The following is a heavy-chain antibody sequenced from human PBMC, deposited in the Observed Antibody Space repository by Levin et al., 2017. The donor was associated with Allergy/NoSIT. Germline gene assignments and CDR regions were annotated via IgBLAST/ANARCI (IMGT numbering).Heavy chain of an antibody. CDR1: GFTFSSYW. CDR3: ARQGPRLPIEF. J-gene: IGHJ4*02. D-gene: IGHD6-25*01. Sequence: GGSLRLSCAASGFTFSSYWMHWVRQAPGEGLVWVSRINTDGSSTSYADSVKGRITISRDNAKNTLYLQMNSLRAEDTAVYHCARQGPRLPIEFWGQGTLVTVSS. V-gene: IGHV3-74*01. CDR2: INTDGSST.